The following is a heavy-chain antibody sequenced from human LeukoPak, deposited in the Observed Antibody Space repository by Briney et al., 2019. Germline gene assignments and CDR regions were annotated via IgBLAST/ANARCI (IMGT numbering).Heavy chain of an antibody. CDR3: ARGRLISGRHLGHFDY. CDR1: GGSISSGDYY. CDR2: IYYSGST. V-gene: IGHV4-30-4*08. Sequence: SETLSLTCTVSGGSISSGDYYWSWIRQPPGKGLEWIGYIYYSGSTYYNPSLKSRVTISVDTSKNQFSLKLSSVTAADTAVYYCARGRLISGRHLGHFDYWGQGTLVTVSS. J-gene: IGHJ4*02. D-gene: IGHD1-26*01.